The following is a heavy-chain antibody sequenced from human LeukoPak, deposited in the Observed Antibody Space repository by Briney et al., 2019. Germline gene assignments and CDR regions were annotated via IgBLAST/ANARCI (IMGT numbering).Heavy chain of an antibody. CDR3: ARDPPRGGSYWGVLRYYYYYMDV. V-gene: IGHV1-46*01. D-gene: IGHD1-26*01. J-gene: IGHJ6*03. Sequence: GASVKVSCKASGYTFTSYYMHWVRQAPGQGLEWMGIINPSGGSTSYAQKFQGRVTMTTDTSTSTAYMELRSLRSDDTAVYYCARDPPRGGSYWGVLRYYYYYMDVWGKGTTVTISS. CDR1: GYTFTSYY. CDR2: INPSGGST.